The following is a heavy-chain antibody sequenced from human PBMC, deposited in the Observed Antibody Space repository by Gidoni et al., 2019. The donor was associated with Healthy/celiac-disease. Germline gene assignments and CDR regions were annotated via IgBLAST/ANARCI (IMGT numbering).Heavy chain of an antibody. CDR2: IWYDGINK. CDR1: GFPFSSYG. J-gene: IGHJ3*02. Sequence: QVQLVESGGGVVQPGRSLRLSCAASGFPFSSYGVHWVRQAPGKGLEWVEVIWYDGINKYYADSVKGRFTISRDNSKNTLYLQMNSLRAEDTAVYYCARDRSTRLLSDAFDIWGQGTMVTVSS. D-gene: IGHD3-3*01. V-gene: IGHV3-33*01. CDR3: ARDRSTRLLSDAFDI.